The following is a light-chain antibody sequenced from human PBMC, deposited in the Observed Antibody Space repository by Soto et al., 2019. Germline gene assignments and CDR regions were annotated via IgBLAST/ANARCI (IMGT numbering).Light chain of an antibody. CDR2: AAS. CDR3: QKYITAPQT. Sequence: DIQMTQSPPSLSASVGDRVTITCRASHDINYYLAWYQQKPGKVPQLLIYAASTLQSGVPSRFSGSGSGTDFTLTISSLQPADVATYYCQKYITAPQTFGQGTKVEIK. J-gene: IGKJ1*01. CDR1: HDINYY. V-gene: IGKV1-27*01.